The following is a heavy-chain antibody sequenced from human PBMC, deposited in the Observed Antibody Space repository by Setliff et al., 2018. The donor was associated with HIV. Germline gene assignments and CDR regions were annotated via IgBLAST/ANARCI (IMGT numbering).Heavy chain of an antibody. Sequence: GGSLRLSCAASGFTFSSYSMNWVRQAPGKGLEWVSYISSSSSTIYYADSVKCRFTISRDNAKNSLYLQMNSLRAEDTAVYYCAKDNGRYFDRGWFDPWGQGALVTVSS. J-gene: IGHJ5*02. CDR1: GFTFSSYS. CDR2: ISSSSSTI. D-gene: IGHD3-9*01. V-gene: IGHV3-48*01. CDR3: AKDNGRYFDRGWFDP.